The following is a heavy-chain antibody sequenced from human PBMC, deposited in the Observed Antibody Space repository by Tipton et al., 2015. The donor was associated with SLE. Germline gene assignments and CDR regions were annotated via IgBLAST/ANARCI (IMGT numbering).Heavy chain of an antibody. Sequence: SLRLSCSASGFNFSLYNIHWVRQAPGKGLEWVAVMSYDGSSDYYADSMKDRFTMSRDNSRTTLYLHMNSLRLEDAAMYYCARDVRSGYDELLDNWGQGTLVAVSS. V-gene: IGHV3-30-3*01. D-gene: IGHD5-12*01. CDR1: GFNFSLYN. CDR2: MSYDGSSD. CDR3: ARDVRSGYDELLDN. J-gene: IGHJ4*02.